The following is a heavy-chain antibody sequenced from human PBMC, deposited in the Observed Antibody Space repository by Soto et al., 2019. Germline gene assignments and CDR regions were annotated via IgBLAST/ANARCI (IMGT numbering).Heavy chain of an antibody. V-gene: IGHV3-30-3*01. Sequence: QVQLVESGGGVVQPGRSLRLSCAASGFTFSSYAMHWVRQAPGKGLEWVAVISYDGSNKYYADSVKGQFTISRDNSKNTLYLQMNSLRAEDTAVYYCVSGYPPFDYWGQGTLVTVSS. J-gene: IGHJ4*02. CDR1: GFTFSSYA. D-gene: IGHD3-22*01. CDR2: ISYDGSNK. CDR3: VSGYPPFDY.